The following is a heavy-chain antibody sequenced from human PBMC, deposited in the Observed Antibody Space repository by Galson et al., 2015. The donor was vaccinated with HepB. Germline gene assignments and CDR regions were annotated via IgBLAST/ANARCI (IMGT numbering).Heavy chain of an antibody. J-gene: IGHJ3*02. Sequence: SLRLSCAAAGLTFTKYTMSWVRQAPGKGLEWVSSVSGSGGGTYYADSVKGRFTISRDNSKNTLYLQMNNVRAEDTAIYYCAKDSVLDYFGSGTLWAFDIWGQGTRVTVSS. V-gene: IGHV3-23*01. CDR1: GLTFTKYT. CDR2: VSGSGGGT. CDR3: AKDSVLDYFGSGTLWAFDI. D-gene: IGHD3-10*01.